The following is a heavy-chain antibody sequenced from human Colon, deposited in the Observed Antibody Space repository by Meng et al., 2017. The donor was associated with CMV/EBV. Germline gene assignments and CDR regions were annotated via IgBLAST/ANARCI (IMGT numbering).Heavy chain of an antibody. CDR2: ISYDGSNK. CDR3: ARDLYYSVRGVMSYGMDV. V-gene: IGHV3-30*04. J-gene: IGHJ6*02. CDR1: GFTFSSYA. Sequence: GESLKISCAASGFTFSSYAMHWVRQAPGKGLEWVAVISYDGSNKYYADSVKGRFTISRDNSKNTLYLQMNSLRAEDTAVYYCARDLYYSVRGVMSYGMDVWGQGTTVTVSS. D-gene: IGHD3-10*01.